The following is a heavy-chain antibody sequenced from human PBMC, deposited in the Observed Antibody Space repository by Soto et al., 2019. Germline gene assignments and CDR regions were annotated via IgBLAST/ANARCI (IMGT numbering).Heavy chain of an antibody. CDR2: ISWNSGSI. D-gene: IGHD5-12*01. V-gene: IGHV3-9*01. J-gene: IGHJ4*02. CDR3: AKDIYRRDGYNVSH. Sequence: EVQLVESGGGLVQPGRSLRLSCAASGFTFDDYAMHWVRQAPGKGLEWVSGISWNSGSIGYADSVKGRFTISRDNAKNSLYLKMTSRIAEDTALYYCAKDIYRRDGYNVSHLGQGTLVTVSS. CDR1: GFTFDDYA.